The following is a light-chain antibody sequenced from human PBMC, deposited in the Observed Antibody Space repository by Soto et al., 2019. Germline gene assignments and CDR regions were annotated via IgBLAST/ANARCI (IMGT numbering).Light chain of an antibody. CDR1: QSISSW. V-gene: IGKV1-5*01. J-gene: IGKJ1*01. Sequence: DIQMTQSPSTLSASVGDRVTITCRASQSISSWLAWYQQKPGKAPKLLIYDASSLESGVPSRFSGSGSGTELPLTISSLQPEDFATYYCQQYNSYSTFGQGTKVEIK. CDR3: QQYNSYST. CDR2: DAS.